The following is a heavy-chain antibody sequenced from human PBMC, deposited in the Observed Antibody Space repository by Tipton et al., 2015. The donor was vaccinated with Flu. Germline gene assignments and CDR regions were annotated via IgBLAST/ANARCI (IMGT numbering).Heavy chain of an antibody. CDR1: GFSFSSYE. Sequence: SLRLSCAASGFSFSSYEMNWVRQAPGKGLEWVSYISSSGSTIYYADSVKGRLTISRDNAKNSLYLQMNSLRAEDTAVYYCARDLGVSLVRGVLWDWGQGTLVTVSS. D-gene: IGHD3-10*01. V-gene: IGHV3-48*03. CDR3: ARDLGVSLVRGVLWD. CDR2: ISSSGSTI. J-gene: IGHJ4*02.